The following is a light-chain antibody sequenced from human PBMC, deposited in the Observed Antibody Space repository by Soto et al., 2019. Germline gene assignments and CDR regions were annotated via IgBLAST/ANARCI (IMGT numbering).Light chain of an antibody. V-gene: IGKV3-20*01. CDR1: QRVNSSY. CDR3: QQYVNSPVT. CDR2: GAS. Sequence: EIVLTQSPDTLYLSPGEGATLSCRASQRVNSSYLAWYQQKPGQAPRLLISGASDRATGVPARVSGSGYGTDFTLTISRLAPEDFAVYYCQQYVNSPVTFGQGNKLQIK. J-gene: IGKJ2*01.